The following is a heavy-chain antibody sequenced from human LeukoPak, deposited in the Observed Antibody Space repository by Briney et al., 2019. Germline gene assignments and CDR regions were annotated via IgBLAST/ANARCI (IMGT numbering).Heavy chain of an antibody. Sequence: SETLSLTCAVSGYSISSGYYWGWIRQPPGKGLEWIGNMYHSGNTFYNASLKSRVTISVDTSKNQFSLKLSSVTAADTAVYYCARRIGTSYFDYWGQGTLVTVPS. J-gene: IGHJ4*02. CDR1: GYSISSGYY. V-gene: IGHV4-38-2*01. CDR3: ARRIGTSYFDY. D-gene: IGHD1-1*01. CDR2: MYHSGNT.